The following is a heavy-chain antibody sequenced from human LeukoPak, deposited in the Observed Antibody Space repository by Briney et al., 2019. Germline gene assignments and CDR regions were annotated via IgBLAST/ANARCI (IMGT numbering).Heavy chain of an antibody. CDR3: ARVRTGVQAFYP. Sequence: PGGSLRLSCAASGFSYSSYNMNWVRQAPGKGLEWVSSISSRSCYIQYADSVKGRFTVSRDNAKNSLYLEMNSLRAEDTAVYYCARVRTGVQAFYPWGQGTLVTVSS. CDR2: ISSRSCYI. J-gene: IGHJ5*02. V-gene: IGHV3-21*01. D-gene: IGHD1-1*01. CDR1: GFSYSSYN.